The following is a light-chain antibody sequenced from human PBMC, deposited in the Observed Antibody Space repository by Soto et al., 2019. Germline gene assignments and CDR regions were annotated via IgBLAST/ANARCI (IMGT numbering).Light chain of an antibody. V-gene: IGKV1-5*03. J-gene: IGKJ2*01. CDR1: QSTSSS. Sequence: DIQMTQSPSTLSASVGDRVTITCRASQSTSSSLAWYQQKPGKAPKLLIYKTSTLESGVPSRFSGSGGGTEFTLTIGCLQPDDFATYYCQQYSSYSYTFGQGTKLEIK. CDR3: QQYSSYSYT. CDR2: KTS.